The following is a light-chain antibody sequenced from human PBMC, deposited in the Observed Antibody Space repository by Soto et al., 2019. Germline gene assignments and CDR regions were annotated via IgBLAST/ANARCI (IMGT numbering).Light chain of an antibody. CDR2: GAS. Sequence: EIVFTQSPGTLSLSPGERATLSCRASQSVSINLAWYQQKPGQAPRLLIYGASTRVTGIPARFSGSGSGTEFTLTISSLQSEDFAVYHCQQYYNWWTFGQGTKVDIK. CDR1: QSVSIN. V-gene: IGKV3-15*01. CDR3: QQYYNWWT. J-gene: IGKJ1*01.